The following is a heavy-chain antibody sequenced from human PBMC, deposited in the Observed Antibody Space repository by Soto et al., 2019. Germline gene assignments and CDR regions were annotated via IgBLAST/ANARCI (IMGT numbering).Heavy chain of an antibody. J-gene: IGHJ5*02. CDR1: GGSISSYY. CDR2: IYYSGST. V-gene: IGHV4-59*01. D-gene: IGHD3-9*01. Sequence: SETLSLTCTVSGGSISSYYWSWIRQPTGKGLEWIGYIYYSGSTNYNPSLKSRVTISVDTSKNQFSLKLSSVTAADTAVYYCARSPITSYYDILTGYPRFDPWGQGTLVTVSS. CDR3: ARSPITSYYDILTGYPRFDP.